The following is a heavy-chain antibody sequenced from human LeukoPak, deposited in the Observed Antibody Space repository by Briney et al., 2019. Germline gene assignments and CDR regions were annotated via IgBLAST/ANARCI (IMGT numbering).Heavy chain of an antibody. D-gene: IGHD1-26*01. V-gene: IGHV3-30*03. J-gene: IGHJ4*02. Sequence: QPGGSLRLSCAASGFTFSSYGMHWVRQAPGKGLEWVAVISYDGSNKYYADSVKGRFTISRDNSKNTLYLQMNSLRAEDTAVYYCAQRRGSYSDPGYWGQGTLVTVSS. CDR2: ISYDGSNK. CDR3: AQRRGSYSDPGY. CDR1: GFTFSSYG.